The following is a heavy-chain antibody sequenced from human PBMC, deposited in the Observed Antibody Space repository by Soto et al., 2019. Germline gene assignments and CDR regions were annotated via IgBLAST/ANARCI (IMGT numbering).Heavy chain of an antibody. CDR1: GFTFRSYW. J-gene: IGHJ4*02. Sequence: PGGSLRLACAAPGFTFRSYWMQWVRQAPGKGLVWVSWINSDGSSTSYADTVKGRFTISRDNAKNTLYLQMNSLRAEDTAVYYCASGGSSLNFDSWGQGTLVTVSS. CDR2: INSDGSST. V-gene: IGHV3-74*01. CDR3: ASGGSSLNFDS. D-gene: IGHD6-6*01.